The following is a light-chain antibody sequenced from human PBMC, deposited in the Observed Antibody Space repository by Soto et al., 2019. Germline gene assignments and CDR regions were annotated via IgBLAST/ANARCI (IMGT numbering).Light chain of an antibody. CDR2: GAS. V-gene: IGKV3-20*01. CDR3: QQYGGSPIT. Sequence: EIVLTQSPGTLSLSPGERATLSCRASQSIGLAIAWYQHKPGQAPTLLMSGASNRASGVPVRFSGSGSGTDFTLTITRLEPEDFALYYCQQYGGSPITFGLGTKVDIK. J-gene: IGKJ1*01. CDR1: QSIGLA.